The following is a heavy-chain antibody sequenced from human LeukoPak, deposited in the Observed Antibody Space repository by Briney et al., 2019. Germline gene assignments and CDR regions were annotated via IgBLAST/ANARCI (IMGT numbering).Heavy chain of an antibody. V-gene: IGHV1-69*01. J-gene: IGHJ6*02. CDR2: IIPIFGTA. Sequence: GASVKVSCTASVGTFSSYAISWVRQAPGQGLEWMGGIIPIFGTANYAQKFQGRVTITADESTSTAYMELSSLRSEDTAVYYCARGRAIFGVVMGYYYYGMDVWGQGTTVTVSS. CDR3: ARGRAIFGVVMGYYYYGMDV. D-gene: IGHD3-3*01. CDR1: VGTFSSYA.